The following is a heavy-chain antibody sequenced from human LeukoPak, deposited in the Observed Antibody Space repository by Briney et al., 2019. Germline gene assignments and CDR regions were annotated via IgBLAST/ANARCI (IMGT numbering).Heavy chain of an antibody. J-gene: IGHJ4*02. Sequence: KSSETLSLTCTVSGYSITSGYYWGWVRQPPGKGLEWIGSIYHSGTTYYNPSLKSRVTISVDTSKNQFSLKLSSVTASDTAVYYCASVYYGSGKTRRLVPGHPLDYWGQGTLVTVSS. CDR2: IYHSGTT. CDR3: ASVYYGSGKTRRLVPGHPLDY. CDR1: GYSITSGYY. V-gene: IGHV4-38-2*02. D-gene: IGHD3-10*01.